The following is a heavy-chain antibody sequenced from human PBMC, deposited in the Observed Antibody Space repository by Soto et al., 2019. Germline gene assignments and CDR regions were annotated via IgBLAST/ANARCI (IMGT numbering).Heavy chain of an antibody. CDR3: AKQEGGGYNYGHFDY. CDR2: ISYDGRNK. J-gene: IGHJ4*02. CDR1: GFTFSNYG. D-gene: IGHD1-1*01. V-gene: IGHV3-30*18. Sequence: QVQLVESGGGVVQPGRSLRLSCAASGFTFSNYGIHWVRQAPGKGLEWVAVISYDGRNKYYADSVKGRFTISRDNSKNTLYLQMNSLRAEDTAVYYCAKQEGGGYNYGHFDYWGQGTLVTVSS.